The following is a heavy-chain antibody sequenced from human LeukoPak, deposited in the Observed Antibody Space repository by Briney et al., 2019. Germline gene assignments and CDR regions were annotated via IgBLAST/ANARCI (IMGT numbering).Heavy chain of an antibody. D-gene: IGHD6-13*01. CDR3: ARGGKLSSSSWYMY. CDR1: GASLSTSPYY. CDR2: IYYTGST. V-gene: IGHV4-39*01. J-gene: IGHJ4*02. Sequence: PSETLSLTCSVSGASLSTSPYYWGWIRQPPGKGLEWIGNIYYTGSTYYNVSLNSRVTISIDTSKNLFSLRLNSMTAADTAVYYCARGGKLSSSSWYMYWGQGTLVTVSS.